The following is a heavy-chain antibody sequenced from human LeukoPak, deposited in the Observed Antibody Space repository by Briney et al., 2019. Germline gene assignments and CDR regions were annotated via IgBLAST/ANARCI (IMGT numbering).Heavy chain of an antibody. D-gene: IGHD2-21*01. Sequence: GGSLRLSCAASGIIFGSHGMAWVRQAPGKGLEWVSSIRPNGDGTFYADFVKGRFTISRDNSKNTVSLHMNSLRAEDSAIYRCARAYDKAYDYWGQGTLVTVSS. CDR2: IRPNGDGT. J-gene: IGHJ4*02. CDR1: GIIFGSHG. V-gene: IGHV3-23*01. CDR3: ARAYDKAYDY.